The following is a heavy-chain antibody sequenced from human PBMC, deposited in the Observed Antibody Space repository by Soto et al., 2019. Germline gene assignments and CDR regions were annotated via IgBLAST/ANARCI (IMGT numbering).Heavy chain of an antibody. CDR1: GYTFTSYG. J-gene: IGHJ6*02. V-gene: IGHV1-69*13. CDR2: IIPIFGTA. Sequence: SVKVSCKASGYTFTSYGISWVRQAPGQGLEWMGGIIPIFGTANYAQKFQGRVTITADESTSTAYMELSSLRSEDTAVYYCARAPNGSGSYSYYYYGMDVWGQGTTVTVSS. D-gene: IGHD3-10*01. CDR3: ARAPNGSGSYSYYYYGMDV.